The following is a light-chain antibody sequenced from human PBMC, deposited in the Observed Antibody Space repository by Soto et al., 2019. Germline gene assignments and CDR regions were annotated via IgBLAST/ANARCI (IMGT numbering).Light chain of an antibody. V-gene: IGKV3-11*01. CDR2: DAS. Sequence: EVVLTQSPATLSLSPGERATLSCRASQSVTSYLAWYQQKPGQAPRLLIYDASIWATCIPARFSGSGSGTDFTLTTSNLEPEEFAVYYCQQRSNWPAFTFGPGTKVDIK. CDR3: QQRSNWPAFT. J-gene: IGKJ3*01. CDR1: QSVTSY.